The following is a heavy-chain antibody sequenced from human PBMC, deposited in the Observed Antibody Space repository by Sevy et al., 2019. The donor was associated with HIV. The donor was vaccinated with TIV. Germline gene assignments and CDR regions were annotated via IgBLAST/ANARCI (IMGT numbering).Heavy chain of an antibody. J-gene: IGHJ4*02. CDR3: ARGGYYYDNAAYYALDS. CDR1: GFTFSNYA. CDR2: IWSDGAYQ. D-gene: IGHD3-22*01. Sequence: GGSLRLSCEATGFTFSNYAMHWVRHAPGKGMEWVAIIWSDGAYQYHGDSVKGRFTISRDNSKNTLYLQMNNVRVEDTAVYYCARGGYYYDNAAYYALDSWGQGTLVTVS. V-gene: IGHV3-33*01.